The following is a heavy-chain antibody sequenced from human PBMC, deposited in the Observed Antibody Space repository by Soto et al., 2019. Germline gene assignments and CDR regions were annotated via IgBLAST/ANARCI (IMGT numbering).Heavy chain of an antibody. V-gene: IGHV4-34*01. J-gene: IGHJ5*02. CDR3: ARESLRFLEWLQRGNWFDP. CDR2: INHSGST. Sequence: XGTLSLTCAVYGGSFSGYYWSWIRQPPGKGLEWIGEINHSGSTNYNPSLKSRVTISVDTSKNQFSLKLSSVTAADTAVYYCARESLRFLEWLQRGNWFDPWGQGTLVTVSS. D-gene: IGHD3-3*01. CDR1: GGSFSGYY.